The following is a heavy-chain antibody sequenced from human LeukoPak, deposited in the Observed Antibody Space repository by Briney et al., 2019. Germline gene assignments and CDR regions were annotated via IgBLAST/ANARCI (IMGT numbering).Heavy chain of an antibody. CDR2: TNYSGTT. V-gene: IGHV4-39*01. Sequence: SETLSLTCTVSGGSISSRSYYWGWIRQPPGKGLEWIGSTNYSGTTYYNPSLRSRVTILIDTSKNQFFLKLNSVTAPDTALYYCARHYYGDYAYYLDYWGQGTLVTVSS. CDR1: GGSISSRSYY. J-gene: IGHJ4*02. D-gene: IGHD4-17*01. CDR3: ARHYYGDYAYYLDY.